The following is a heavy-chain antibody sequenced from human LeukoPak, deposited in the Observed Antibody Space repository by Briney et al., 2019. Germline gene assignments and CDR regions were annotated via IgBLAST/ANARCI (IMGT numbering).Heavy chain of an antibody. CDR2: ISYDGSNK. J-gene: IGHJ4*02. V-gene: IGHV3-30-3*01. Sequence: PGGSLRLSCAVSGFLVSSNYMSWVRQAPGKGLEWVAVISYDGSNKYYADSVKGRFTISRDNSKNTLYLQMNSLRAEDTAVYYCARGAYYHDSSEAYWGQGTLVTVSS. D-gene: IGHD3-22*01. CDR1: GFLVSSNY. CDR3: ARGAYYHDSSEAY.